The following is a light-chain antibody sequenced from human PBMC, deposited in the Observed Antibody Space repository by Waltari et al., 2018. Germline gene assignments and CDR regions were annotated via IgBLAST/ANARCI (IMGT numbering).Light chain of an antibody. CDR1: RPNIGDNH. CDR2: TNN. CDR3: ASWDDKLNAWV. J-gene: IGLJ3*02. Sequence: QSVVTQPPSASGTPGQRVTISCSGSRPNIGDNHVYWYQQVPGTAPKLLVQTNNERPSGVPARFTGSKSGTSASLAIYGLRSEDEADYYCASWDDKLNAWVIGGGTRLTVL. V-gene: IGLV1-47*01.